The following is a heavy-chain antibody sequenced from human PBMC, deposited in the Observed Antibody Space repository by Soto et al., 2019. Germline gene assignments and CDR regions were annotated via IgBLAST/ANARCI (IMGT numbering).Heavy chain of an antibody. CDR3: ARERHGGGWFDP. D-gene: IGHD2-15*01. CDR2: IYGGTT. Sequence: EVQLVESGGGLVQPGGSLRLSCAASGFTVSSNYMSWVRQAPGKGLEWVSVIYGGTTYYADSVKGRFTISRDNSQNTLYLQMNSLRAEDTAVYYCARERHGGGWFDPWGQGTLVTVSS. CDR1: GFTVSSNY. J-gene: IGHJ5*02. V-gene: IGHV3-66*01.